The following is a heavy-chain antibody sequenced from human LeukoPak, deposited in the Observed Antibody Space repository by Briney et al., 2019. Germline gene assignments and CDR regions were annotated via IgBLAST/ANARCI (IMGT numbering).Heavy chain of an antibody. V-gene: IGHV4-59*01. J-gene: IGHJ3*02. CDR2: IYCSGST. CDR1: CVASSQEY. CDR3: ARATYCSRPSCYAPDTFDI. Sequence: SETLSLTCTVACVASSQEYWTWIQRPPLGRLEWSWEIYCSGSTNYNPSLKRRVTISVHTSKNQLSLKLSSVTAADTAVYYCARATYCSRPSCYAPDTFDIWGQGKMVTVYS. D-gene: IGHD2-2*01.